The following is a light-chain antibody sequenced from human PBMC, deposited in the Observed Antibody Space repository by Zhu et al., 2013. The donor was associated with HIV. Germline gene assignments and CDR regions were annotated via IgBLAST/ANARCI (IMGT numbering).Light chain of an antibody. J-gene: IGLJ1*01. Sequence: QSALTQPASVSGSPGQSITISCTGTSSDVGGYNYVSWYQQHPGKAPKLMIYEVSNRPSGVSNRFSGSKSGNTASLTISGLQAEDEADYYCSLYTSSSPYVFGTGTKVTV. CDR2: EVS. CDR3: SLYTSSSPYV. CDR1: SSDVGGYNY. V-gene: IGLV2-14*01.